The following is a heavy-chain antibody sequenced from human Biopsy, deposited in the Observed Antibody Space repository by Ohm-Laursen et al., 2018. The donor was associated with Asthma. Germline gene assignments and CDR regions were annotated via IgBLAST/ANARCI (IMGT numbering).Heavy chain of an antibody. V-gene: IGHV1-24*01. J-gene: IGHJ4*02. CDR3: ASDFPKDYVRYNFQF. D-gene: IGHD4-17*01. CDR2: HDHEEGGT. CDR1: GYSLTDLS. Sequence: GASVKVSCKISGYSLTDLSMHWVRQAPGQGLEWMGGHDHEEGGTENARRFQGRVTMTEDTSTDTAYMELRSLSSDDAAVYYCASDFPKDYVRYNFQFWGQGTLVTVSS.